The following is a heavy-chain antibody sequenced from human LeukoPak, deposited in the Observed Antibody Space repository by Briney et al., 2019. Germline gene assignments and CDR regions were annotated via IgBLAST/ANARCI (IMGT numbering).Heavy chain of an antibody. J-gene: IGHJ3*02. CDR1: GGSISGYY. D-gene: IGHD3-22*01. CDR2: MYYIGST. Sequence: SETLSLTCTVSGGSISGYYWSWIRQSPGKGLVWIGYMYYIGSTNYNPSLKSRVTMSVDMSKNQFSLKLSPVTAADTALYYCARHFTYYYDSSGYPRDAFDIWGQGTMVTVSS. V-gene: IGHV4-59*08. CDR3: ARHFTYYYDSSGYPRDAFDI.